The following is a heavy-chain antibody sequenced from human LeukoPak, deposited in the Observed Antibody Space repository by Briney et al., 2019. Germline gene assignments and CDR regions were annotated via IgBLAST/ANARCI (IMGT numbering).Heavy chain of an antibody. CDR1: GFTFDDYG. Sequence: GGSLRLSCAASGFTFDDYGMHWVRQAPGKGLEWVAFIRYDGSNKSYSDSVRGRFTISRDNSKNTLYLQMNSLRVEDTAVYYCAPRVVVIAAPFDYWGQGTLVTVSS. D-gene: IGHD2-21*01. J-gene: IGHJ4*02. CDR2: IRYDGSNK. V-gene: IGHV3-30*02. CDR3: APRVVVIAAPFDY.